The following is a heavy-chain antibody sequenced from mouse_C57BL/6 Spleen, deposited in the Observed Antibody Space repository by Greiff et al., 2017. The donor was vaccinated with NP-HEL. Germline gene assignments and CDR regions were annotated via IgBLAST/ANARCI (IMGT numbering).Heavy chain of an antibody. CDR1: GYSITSGYY. Sequence: DVKLVESGPGLVKPSQSLSLTCSVTGYSITSGYYWNWIRQFPGNKLEWMGYISYDGSNNYNPSLKNRIPITRDTSKNQFFLKLNSVTTEDTATYYCASHPYYYGSSSFAYWGQGTLVTVSA. CDR2: ISYDGSN. D-gene: IGHD1-1*01. J-gene: IGHJ3*01. CDR3: ASHPYYYGSSSFAY. V-gene: IGHV3-6*01.